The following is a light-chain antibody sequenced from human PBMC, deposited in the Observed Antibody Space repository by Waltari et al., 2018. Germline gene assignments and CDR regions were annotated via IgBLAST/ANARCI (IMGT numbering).Light chain of an antibody. CDR1: QSVTSS. V-gene: IGKV3-20*01. CDR2: GAS. J-gene: IGKJ1*01. Sequence: EIVLTQSPGTLSLSPGESATLSCRASQSVTSSLAWYQQKPGQAPRLIIYGASTRATGFPDRFSGSGSGTDFTLTISRLEPEDFAVYYCQQYDSSWTFGQGTNLEIK. CDR3: QQYDSSWT.